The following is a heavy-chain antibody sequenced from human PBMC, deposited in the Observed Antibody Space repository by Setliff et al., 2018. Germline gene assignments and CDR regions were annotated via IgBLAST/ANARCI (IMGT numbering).Heavy chain of an antibody. CDR2: IYYSGST. J-gene: IGHJ5*02. V-gene: IGHV4-39*07. CDR1: GGSISSSYYY. D-gene: IGHD3-22*01. CDR3: ARGPYNIYDRSGYGFTNWFDP. Sequence: PSETLSLTCAVSGGSISSSYYYWGWIRQPPGKGLEWIGSIYYSGSTYYNPSLKSRVTISVDTSKKQFSLKLSSVTAADTAVYYCARGPYNIYDRSGYGFTNWFDPWGQGILVTVSS.